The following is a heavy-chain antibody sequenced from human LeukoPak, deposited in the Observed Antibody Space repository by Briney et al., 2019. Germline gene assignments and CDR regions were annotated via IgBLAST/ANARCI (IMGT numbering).Heavy chain of an antibody. CDR2: IIPIFGTA. CDR1: GGTFSSYA. D-gene: IGHD3-10*01. CDR3: ARAYYYGSGSYAFDI. V-gene: IGHV1-69*13. J-gene: IGHJ3*02. Sequence: ASVKVSCKASGGTFSSYAISWVRQAPGQGLEWMGGIIPIFGTANYAQKFQGRVTVTADESTSTAYIELSSLRSEDTAVYYCARAYYYGSGSYAFDIWGQGTMVTVSS.